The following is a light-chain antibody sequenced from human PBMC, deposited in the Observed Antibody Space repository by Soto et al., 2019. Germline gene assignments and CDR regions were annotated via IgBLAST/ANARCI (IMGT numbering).Light chain of an antibody. CDR3: QHYNSYSEA. J-gene: IGKJ1*01. V-gene: IGKV1-5*01. Sequence: DIQMTQSPSTLSASVGDRVTITCRASQSITNWLAWYQQKPGKAPKLLIYDASNLENGVPSRFSGSGFGTEFTLTIRGLQPDDFATYYCQHYNSYSEAFGQGTKVDIK. CDR2: DAS. CDR1: QSITNW.